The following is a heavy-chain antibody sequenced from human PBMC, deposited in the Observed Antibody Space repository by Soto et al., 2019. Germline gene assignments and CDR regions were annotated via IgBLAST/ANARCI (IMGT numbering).Heavy chain of an antibody. CDR3: ARDTGDSSGWYGFDY. CDR1: GGTFSSYA. D-gene: IGHD6-19*01. J-gene: IGHJ4*02. Sequence: QVQLVQPGAEVKKPGSSVKVSCKASGGTFSSYAISWVRQAPGQGLEWMGGIIPIFGTANYAQKFQCRVTITADESTSTAYMELSSLRSEDTAVYYCARDTGDSSGWYGFDYWGQGTLVTVSS. CDR2: IIPIFGTA. V-gene: IGHV1-69*12.